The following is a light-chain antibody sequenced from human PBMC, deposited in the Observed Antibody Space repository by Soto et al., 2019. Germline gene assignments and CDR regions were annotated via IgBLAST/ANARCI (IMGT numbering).Light chain of an antibody. CDR3: QQNDNLPRT. V-gene: IGKV1-33*01. Sequence: DIQMTQSPSSLSASVGDRVTITCQASQDISNYLNWYQQKPGKAPKLLIYDASNLETGVPSRFSGSGSGTDFTFTISSLQPEDIATYYCQQNDNLPRTWGQGTKLEIK. CDR1: QDISNY. CDR2: DAS. J-gene: IGKJ2*02.